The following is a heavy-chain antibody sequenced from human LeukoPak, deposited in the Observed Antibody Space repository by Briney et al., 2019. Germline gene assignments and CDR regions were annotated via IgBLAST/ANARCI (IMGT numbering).Heavy chain of an antibody. CDR1: GGPISSGDYY. CDR2: IYYSGST. J-gene: IGHJ5*02. D-gene: IGHD2/OR15-2a*01. Sequence: SETLSLTCTVSGGPISSGDYYWSWIRQPPGKGLEWIVYIYYSGSTYYNPSLKSRVTISVGTTKNQFSLKLSSVTAADTAVYYCARGFLSPRDQDLDPWGQGTLVTVSS. CDR3: ARGFLSPRDQDLDP. V-gene: IGHV4-30-4*01.